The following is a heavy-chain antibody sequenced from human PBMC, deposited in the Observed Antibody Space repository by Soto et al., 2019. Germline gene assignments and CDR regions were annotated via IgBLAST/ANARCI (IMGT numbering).Heavy chain of an antibody. J-gene: IGHJ4*02. CDR2: IRSNADGGTA. D-gene: IGHD3-3*01. V-gene: IGHV3-15*07. Sequence: EVQLVESGGGLVKPGGSLRLSCAASGFTFSNAWMNWVRQAPGKGLEWVGRIRSNADGGTADYAAPVKGRFTFSRDDSPNTLFLQMNRLKTEDTAGYFFTTSISGLVTGHWGQGTLVTVSS. CDR3: TTSISGLVTGH. CDR1: GFTFSNAW.